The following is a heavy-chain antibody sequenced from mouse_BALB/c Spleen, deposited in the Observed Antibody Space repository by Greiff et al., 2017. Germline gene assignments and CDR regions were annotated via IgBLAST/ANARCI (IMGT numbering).Heavy chain of an antibody. J-gene: IGHJ3*01. CDR2: INPSTGYT. V-gene: IGHV1-7*01. D-gene: IGHD1-1*01. CDR1: GYTFTSYW. CDR3: AREPYGSSPAWFAY. Sequence: QVQLKQSGAELAKPGASVKMSCKASGYTFTSYWMHWVKQRPGQGLEWIGYINPSTGYTEYNQKFKDKATLTADKSSSTAYMQLSSLTSEDSAVYYCAREPYGSSPAWFAYWGQGTLVTVSA.